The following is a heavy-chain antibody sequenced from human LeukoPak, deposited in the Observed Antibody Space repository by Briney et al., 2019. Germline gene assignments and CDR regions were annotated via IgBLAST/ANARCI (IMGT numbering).Heavy chain of an antibody. D-gene: IGHD3-22*01. CDR2: IKQDGSEK. CDR1: GFTFSSYW. Sequence: GGSLRLSCAASGFTFSSYWMSWVRQASGKGLEWVANIKQDGSEKYYVDSVKGRFTISRDNAKNSLYLQMNSLRAEDTAVYYCAVDTYYYDSSGYYWGQGTLVTVSS. V-gene: IGHV3-7*01. J-gene: IGHJ4*02. CDR3: AVDTYYYDSSGYY.